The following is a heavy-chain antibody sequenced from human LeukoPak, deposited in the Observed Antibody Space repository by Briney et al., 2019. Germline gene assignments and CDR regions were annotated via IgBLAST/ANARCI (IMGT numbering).Heavy chain of an antibody. J-gene: IGHJ4*02. Sequence: PLASVKVSCKASGYTFTGYYMHWVRQAPGQGLEWMGWINPNSGGTNCAQKFQGRVTMTRDTSISTAYMELSRLRSDDTAVYYCARGMGITGTRPQRPLRYFDYWGQGTLVTVSS. V-gene: IGHV1-2*02. D-gene: IGHD1-7*01. CDR3: ARGMGITGTRPQRPLRYFDY. CDR1: GYTFTGYY. CDR2: INPNSGGT.